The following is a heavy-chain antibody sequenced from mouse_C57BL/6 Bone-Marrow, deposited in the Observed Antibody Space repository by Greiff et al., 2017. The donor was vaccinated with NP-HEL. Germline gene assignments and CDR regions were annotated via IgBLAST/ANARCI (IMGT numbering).Heavy chain of an antibody. CDR1: GYTFTDYN. J-gene: IGHJ1*03. CDR2: INPNNGGT. CDR3: ARAGGGYWYFDV. Sequence: EVQVVESGPELVKPGASVKIPCKASGYTFTDYNMDWVKQSHGKSLEWIGDINPNNGGTIYNQKFKGKATLTVDKSSSTAYMELRSLTSEDTAVYYCARAGGGYWYFDVWGTGTTVTVSS. V-gene: IGHV1-18*01.